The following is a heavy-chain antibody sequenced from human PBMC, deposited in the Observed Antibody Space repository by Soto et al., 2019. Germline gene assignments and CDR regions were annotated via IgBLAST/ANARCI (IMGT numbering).Heavy chain of an antibody. J-gene: IGHJ6*02. D-gene: IGHD3-3*01. CDR1: GYTFTSYD. CDR2: MSPNSGNT. CDR3: ARGERTYYDFWSGYYTGPYYGMDV. V-gene: IGHV1-8*01. Sequence: ASVKVSCKASGYTFTSYDINWVRQATGQGLEWMGWMSPNSGNTGYAQKFQGRVTMTRNTSISTAYMELSSLRSEDTAVYYCARGERTYYDFWSGYYTGPYYGMDVWGQGTTVTVSS.